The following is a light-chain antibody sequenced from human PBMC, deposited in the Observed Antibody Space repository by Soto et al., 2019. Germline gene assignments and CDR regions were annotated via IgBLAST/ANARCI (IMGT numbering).Light chain of an antibody. J-gene: IGKJ4*01. CDR1: QFISNW. Sequence: DIQITQSPSSMSASIGYRVTLTCRASQFISNWVAWYQQKPGKAPELLISDACNLQRGVPSRFRGSESGKDFTLTINALQPEDFATYYFPQTNGFPLTFGGGTKVDIX. CDR3: PQTNGFPLT. CDR2: DAC. V-gene: IGKV1-12*01.